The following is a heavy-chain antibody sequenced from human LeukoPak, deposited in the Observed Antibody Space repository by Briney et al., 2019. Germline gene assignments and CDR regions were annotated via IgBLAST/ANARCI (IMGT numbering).Heavy chain of an antibody. CDR3: SRVASVWIKDYYYYMDV. CDR1: GGFIGSFY. V-gene: IGHV4-59*12. J-gene: IGHJ6*03. CDR2: IYFSGST. Sequence: SETLSLTCTVSGGFIGSFYWNWIRQPPGKGLEWIGNIYFSGSTNYNPSLKSRVTMSVDKSKNQFALKLTSVTAADTAVYYCSRVASVWIKDYYYYMDVWGKGTTVTVSS. D-gene: IGHD5-12*01.